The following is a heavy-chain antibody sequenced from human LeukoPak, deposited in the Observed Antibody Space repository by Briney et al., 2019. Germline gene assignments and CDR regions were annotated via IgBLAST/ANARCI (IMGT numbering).Heavy chain of an antibody. CDR3: ARDSPSARFDY. CDR2: ISSSSSTI. J-gene: IGHJ4*02. CDR1: GFTFSSYS. Sequence: GGSLRLSCAASGFTFSSYSMNWVRQAPGKGLEWVSYISSSSSTIYYADSVKGRFTISRDNAKNSLYLQMNSLRAEDTAVYYCARDSPSARFDYWGQGTLVTVSS. V-gene: IGHV3-48*01.